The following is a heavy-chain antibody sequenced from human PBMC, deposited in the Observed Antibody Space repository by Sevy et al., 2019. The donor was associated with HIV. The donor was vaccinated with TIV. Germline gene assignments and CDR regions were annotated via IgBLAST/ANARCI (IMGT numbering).Heavy chain of an antibody. J-gene: IGHJ4*02. CDR1: GKTLSDLS. CDR2: FDPEDGET. Sequence: ASVKVSCKVSGKTLSDLSMHWVRQAPGKGLEWMGSFDPEDGETLYSQNFRARVTMTEDTSTDTVYMELSSLRSEDTDVYYCATTTDYYDSSGDRFDYWVQGSLVTVSS. CDR3: ATTTDYYDSSGDRFDY. V-gene: IGHV1-24*01. D-gene: IGHD3-22*01.